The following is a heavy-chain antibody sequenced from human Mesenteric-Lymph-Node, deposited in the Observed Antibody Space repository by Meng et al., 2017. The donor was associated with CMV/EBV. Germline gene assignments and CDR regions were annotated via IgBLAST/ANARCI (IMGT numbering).Heavy chain of an antibody. CDR2: IYYTGST. Sequence: SETLSLTCTVSGGSISSSSYYWGWIRQPPGKGLEYIGYIYYTGSTYYNPSLKTRITISVDTSRNQFSLKVTSVTAADTAVYYCVRGWSTLGHAIDSWGQGTLVTVSS. D-gene: IGHD7-27*01. CDR3: VRGWSTLGHAIDS. V-gene: IGHV4-30-4*08. CDR1: GGSISSSSYY. J-gene: IGHJ4*02.